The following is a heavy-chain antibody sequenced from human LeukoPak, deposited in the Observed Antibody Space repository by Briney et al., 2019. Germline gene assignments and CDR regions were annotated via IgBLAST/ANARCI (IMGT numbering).Heavy chain of an antibody. CDR1: GYTFTNYY. J-gene: IGHJ4*02. CDR2: INPSGGST. CDR3: ARDQGHGDYIGVFDY. V-gene: IGHV1-46*01. D-gene: IGHD4-17*01. Sequence: GASVKVSCKASGYTFTNYYMHWVRQAPGQGLEWMGIINPSGGSTSYAQKFQGRVTMTRDMSTSTVYMELSSLRSEDTAVYYCARDQGHGDYIGVFDYWGQGTLVTVSS.